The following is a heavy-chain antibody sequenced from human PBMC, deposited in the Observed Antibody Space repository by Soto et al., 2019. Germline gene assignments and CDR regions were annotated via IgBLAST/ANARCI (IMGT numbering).Heavy chain of an antibody. CDR1: GFSDSNFA. D-gene: IGHD5-18*01. V-gene: IGHV3-23*01. J-gene: IGHJ3*01. Sequence: GRSLRLSRAASGFSDSNFAMTWIRQAPGKGLEWVSSISGSGGTTPYADSVKGRFTISRDNAKNTLYLQMHSLRVEDTALYFCVRDRGYPASFDVWGRGTMVTVSS. CDR3: VRDRGYPASFDV. CDR2: ISGSGGTT.